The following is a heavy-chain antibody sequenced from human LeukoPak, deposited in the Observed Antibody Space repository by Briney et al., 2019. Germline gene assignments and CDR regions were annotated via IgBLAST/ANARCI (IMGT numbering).Heavy chain of an antibody. Sequence: ASVKVSCKASGYTFTSYDINWVRQATGQGLEWMGWMNPNSGNTGYAQKFQGRVTITRNTSISTAYMGLSRLRSDDTAVYYCARDLGGTYYDILTGVTGAFDIWGQGTMVTVSS. D-gene: IGHD3-9*01. V-gene: IGHV1-8*03. CDR1: GYTFTSYD. CDR2: MNPNSGNT. J-gene: IGHJ3*02. CDR3: ARDLGGTYYDILTGVTGAFDI.